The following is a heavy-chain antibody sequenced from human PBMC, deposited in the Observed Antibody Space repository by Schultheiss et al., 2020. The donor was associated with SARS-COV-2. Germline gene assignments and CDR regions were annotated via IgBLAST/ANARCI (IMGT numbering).Heavy chain of an antibody. CDR3: ALNSSSSYIRGYYYYGMDV. D-gene: IGHD6-6*01. V-gene: IGHV4-34*01. J-gene: IGHJ6*02. CDR2: INHSGST. Sequence: SQTLSLTCAVYGGSFSGYYWSWIRQPPGKGLEWIGEINHSGSTNYNPSLKSRVTISVDTSKNQFSLKLSSVTAADTAVYYCALNSSSSYIRGYYYYGMDVWGQGTTVTVSS. CDR1: GGSFSGYY.